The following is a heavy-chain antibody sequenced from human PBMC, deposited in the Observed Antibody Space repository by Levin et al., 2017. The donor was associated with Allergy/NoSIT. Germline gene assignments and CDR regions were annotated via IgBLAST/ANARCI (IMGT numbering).Heavy chain of an antibody. CDR2: ISGSGTTT. J-gene: IGHJ4*02. CDR1: GLTFSDYA. Sequence: HAGGSLRLSCVVSGLTFSDYAVTWVRQAPGKGLEWVSSISGSGTTTYYADSVKGRFTISRDNSMNTLYLQMNSLRVEDTAVYYCAKVGSVGGRGALVTVSS. D-gene: IGHD3-16*01. V-gene: IGHV3-23*01. CDR3: AKVGSV.